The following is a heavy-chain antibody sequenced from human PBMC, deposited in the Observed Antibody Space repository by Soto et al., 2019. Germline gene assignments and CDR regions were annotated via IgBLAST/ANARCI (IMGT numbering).Heavy chain of an antibody. D-gene: IGHD3-3*01. V-gene: IGHV3-23*01. CDR3: AKDRFPNDY. Sequence: GGSLRLSCAAFGFTFSSYAMSWVRQAPGKGLEWVSAISGSGGSTYYPCSVKCRFTISRDNSKNTLYLQMNSLRAEDTAVYYCAKDRFPNDYWGQGTLVTVSP. CDR1: GFTFSSYA. CDR2: ISGSGGST. J-gene: IGHJ4*02.